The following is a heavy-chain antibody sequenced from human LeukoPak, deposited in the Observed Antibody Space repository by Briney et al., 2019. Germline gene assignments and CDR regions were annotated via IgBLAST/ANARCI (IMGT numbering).Heavy chain of an antibody. CDR2: INDVSGDI. J-gene: IGHJ4*02. D-gene: IGHD1-14*01. CDR3: ARDTFQPGRIDC. CDR1: GFTFSLYA. V-gene: IGHV3-21*05. Sequence: GGSLRLSCAASGFTFSLYAMNWVRQAPGKGLEWVSYINDVSGDIHYADSVRGRFTISRDNAKNTPYLQMNSLRAEDAAVYYCARDTFQPGRIDCWGQGTLVIVSS.